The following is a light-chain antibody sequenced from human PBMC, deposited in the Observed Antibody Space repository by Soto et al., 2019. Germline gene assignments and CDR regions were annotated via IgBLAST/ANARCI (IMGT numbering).Light chain of an antibody. J-gene: IGKJ1*01. Sequence: FVVTQSPDTLSLSPGETATLSCRASQSVSSSVAWYQHKPGQSPRLVVYSGYKRSPGIPARFSGSGSGTDFTLTISSLESDDFEIYYCQQRYSWLRVFGPGTKV. CDR1: QSVSSS. V-gene: IGKV3-11*01. CDR3: QQRYSWLRV. CDR2: SGY.